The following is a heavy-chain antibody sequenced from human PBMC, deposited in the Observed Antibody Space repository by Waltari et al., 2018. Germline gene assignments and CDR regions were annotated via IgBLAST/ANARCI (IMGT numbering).Heavy chain of an antibody. V-gene: IGHV3-23*01. CDR1: GFTFSSYA. Sequence: EVQLLESGGGLVQPGGSLRLSCAASGFTFSSYAMSWVRQAPGKGLEWVSASSGSGGSTYYADSVKGRFTISRDNSKNTLYLQMNSLRAEDTAVYYCAKDIAVAGRGWYFDYWGQGTLVTVSS. J-gene: IGHJ4*02. CDR3: AKDIAVAGRGWYFDY. CDR2: SSGSGGST. D-gene: IGHD6-19*01.